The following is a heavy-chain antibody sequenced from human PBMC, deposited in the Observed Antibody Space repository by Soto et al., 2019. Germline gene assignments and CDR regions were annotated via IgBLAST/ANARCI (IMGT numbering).Heavy chain of an antibody. V-gene: IGHV4-59*01. J-gene: IGHJ4*02. CDR3: ARSHGRY. CDR2: IYYSGST. Sequence: PSETLSLTCTASGCSISSYYLSWLRQPPGKGLEWIGYIYYSGSTNYNPSLKSRVTISVDTSKNQFSLKLSSVTAADTAVYYCARSHGRYWGQGTLVTVSS. CDR1: GCSISSYY.